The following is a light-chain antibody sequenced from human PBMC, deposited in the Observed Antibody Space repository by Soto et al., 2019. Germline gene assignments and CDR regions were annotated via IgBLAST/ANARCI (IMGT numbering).Light chain of an antibody. V-gene: IGLV1-40*01. CDR1: NSNIGAGYD. CDR3: AAWDDSLRAFI. CDR2: GNS. J-gene: IGLJ1*01. Sequence: QSVLTQPPSASGTPGQRVTISCTGSNSNIGAGYDVHWYQQLPGTAPKLLIYGNSNRPSGVPDRFSGSKSVTSASLAITGLQFEDDADYYCAAWDDSLRAFIFGTGTKVTVL.